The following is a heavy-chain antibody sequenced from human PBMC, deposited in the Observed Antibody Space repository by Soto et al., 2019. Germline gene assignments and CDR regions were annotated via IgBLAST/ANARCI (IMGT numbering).Heavy chain of an antibody. D-gene: IGHD6-13*01. Sequence: EVQLVESGGGLVQPGGSLRLSCAASGFTFSSYSMNWVRQAPGKGLEWVSYISSSSSTIYYEDSVKGRFTISRDNAKNSLYLQMNSLRDEDTAVYYCASDPIPSSSWLNTNWAQGTLGTVSS. CDR2: ISSSSSTI. CDR3: ASDPIPSSSWLNTN. J-gene: IGHJ4*02. CDR1: GFTFSSYS. V-gene: IGHV3-48*02.